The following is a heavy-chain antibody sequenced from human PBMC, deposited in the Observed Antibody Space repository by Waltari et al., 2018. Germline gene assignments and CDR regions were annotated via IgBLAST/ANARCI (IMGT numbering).Heavy chain of an antibody. D-gene: IGHD3-10*01. CDR1: GGSIGHYY. CDR2: IYYSGTT. Sequence: QVQLQESGPGLVKPSETLSLTCSVFGGSIGHYYWNWIRQPPGKGLEWVGYIYYSGTTSFSPSLKSRVTMSLDTAKIQFSLKMSSVTAADTAVYYCARGAFGSTFDALDVWGQGTLVTVSS. CDR3: ARGAFGSTFDALDV. V-gene: IGHV4-59*01. J-gene: IGHJ3*01.